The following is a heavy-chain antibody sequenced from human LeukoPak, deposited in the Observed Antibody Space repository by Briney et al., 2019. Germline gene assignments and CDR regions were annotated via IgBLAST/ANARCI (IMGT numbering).Heavy chain of an antibody. Sequence: SEAPSVTCVIPGDSISSGLYWAWFGQLPGRGRRWIGNIYESVSTYYNTSLKSRVTISVSTSKNQFTLNLNSVTAADTAVYYCATGGAYCNAGSWFPDYLDYWGRGTLVTVSS. J-gene: IGHJ4*02. CDR2: IYESVST. CDR1: GDSISSGLY. D-gene: IGHD2-15*01. CDR3: ATGGAYCNAGSWFPDYLDY. V-gene: IGHV4-38-2*01.